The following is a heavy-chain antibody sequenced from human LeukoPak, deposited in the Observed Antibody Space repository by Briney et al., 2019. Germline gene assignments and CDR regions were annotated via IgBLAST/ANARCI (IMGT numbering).Heavy chain of an antibody. CDR3: AREVVDTAMVTFDY. Sequence: SVKVSCKASGGTFSSYAISWVRQAPGQGLEWMGRIIPILGIANYAQKFQGRVTITADKSTSTAYMELSSLRSEDTAVYYCAREVVDTAMVTFDYWGQGTLVTVTS. CDR2: IIPILGIA. V-gene: IGHV1-69*04. J-gene: IGHJ4*02. D-gene: IGHD5-18*01. CDR1: GGTFSSYA.